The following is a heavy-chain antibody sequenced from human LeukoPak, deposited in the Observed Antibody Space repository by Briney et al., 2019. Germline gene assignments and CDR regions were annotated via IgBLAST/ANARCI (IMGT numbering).Heavy chain of an antibody. J-gene: IGHJ4*02. CDR1: GFTFSSYG. D-gene: IGHD3-22*01. V-gene: IGHV3-30*18. Sequence: GGSLRPSCAASGFTFSSYGMHWVRQAPGKGLEWVAVISYDGSNKYYADSVKGRFTISRDNSKNTLYLQMNSLRAEDTAVYYCAKEISLFGYYDSSGYYYFPRPLDYWGQGTLVTVSS. CDR2: ISYDGSNK. CDR3: AKEISLFGYYDSSGYYYFPRPLDY.